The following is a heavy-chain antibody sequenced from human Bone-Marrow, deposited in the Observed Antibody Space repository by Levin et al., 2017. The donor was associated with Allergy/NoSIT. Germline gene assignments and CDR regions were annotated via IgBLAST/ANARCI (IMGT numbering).Heavy chain of an antibody. CDR2: ISSRSSHI. Sequence: GESLKISCAASGFTFDIYAMNWVRQAPGKGLEWVSSISSRSSHIYYVDSVEGRFTISRDNAKSSLFLQMNSLRAEDTAVYYCARAKQGYIYDPFDMWGQGTMVTVSS. D-gene: IGHD5-18*01. CDR1: GFTFDIYA. CDR3: ARAKQGYIYDPFDM. J-gene: IGHJ3*02. V-gene: IGHV3-21*01.